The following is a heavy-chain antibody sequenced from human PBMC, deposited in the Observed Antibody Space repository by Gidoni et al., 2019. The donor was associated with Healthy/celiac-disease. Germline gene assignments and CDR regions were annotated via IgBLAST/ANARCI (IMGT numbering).Heavy chain of an antibody. V-gene: IGHV3-23*01. J-gene: IGHJ5*02. CDR2: ISGSGGST. D-gene: IGHD6-19*01. Sequence: EVQLLESGGGLVQPGGSLRLSCAASGFPFSSYAMSWVRQAPGKGLEWVSAISGSGGSTYYADSVKGRFTISRDNSKNTLYLQMNSLRAEDTAVYYCAKQIAVAGTVNWFDPWGQGTLVTVSS. CDR3: AKQIAVAGTVNWFDP. CDR1: GFPFSSYA.